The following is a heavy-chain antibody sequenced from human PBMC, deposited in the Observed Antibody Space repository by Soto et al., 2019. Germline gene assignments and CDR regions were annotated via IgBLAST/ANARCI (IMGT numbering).Heavy chain of an antibody. CDR2: IYYSGST. Sequence: SETLSLTCTVSGGSISSGGYYWSWIRQHPGKGLEWIGYIYYSGSTYYNPSLKSRVTISVDTSKNQFSLKLSSVTAADTAVYYCARERAYVMPYYYYYGMDVWGQGTTVTVS. CDR1: GGSISSGGYY. J-gene: IGHJ6*02. CDR3: ARERAYVMPYYYYYGMDV. V-gene: IGHV4-31*03. D-gene: IGHD3-10*02.